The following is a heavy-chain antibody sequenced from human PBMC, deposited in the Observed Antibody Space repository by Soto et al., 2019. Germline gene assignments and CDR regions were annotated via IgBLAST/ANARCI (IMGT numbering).Heavy chain of an antibody. CDR3: ARDSRIALTGTTFDY. D-gene: IGHD6-19*01. J-gene: IGHJ4*02. Sequence: QVQLVQSGAEEKKPGASVKVSCKASGYTFTSASITWVRQAPGQGLEWMGWISAYNGNTNYAQKLQDRVTMTTDTSTTTAYMELRSLTSDDTAVYYCARDSRIALTGTTFDYWGQGTLVTVTS. CDR1: GYTFTSAS. CDR2: ISAYNGNT. V-gene: IGHV1-18*01.